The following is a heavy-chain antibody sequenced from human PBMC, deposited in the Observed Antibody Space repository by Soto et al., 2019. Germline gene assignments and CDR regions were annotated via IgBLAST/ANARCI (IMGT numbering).Heavy chain of an antibody. D-gene: IGHD1-20*01. CDR2: ISSSSSTI. Sequence: GGSLRLSCAASGFTFSSYSMNWVRQAPGKGLEWVSYISSSSSTIYYADSVKGRFTISRDNAKNSLYLQMNSLRDEDTAVYYCASSITGTTYSYGMDVWGQGTTVTVSS. CDR1: GFTFSSYS. V-gene: IGHV3-48*02. CDR3: ASSITGTTYSYGMDV. J-gene: IGHJ6*02.